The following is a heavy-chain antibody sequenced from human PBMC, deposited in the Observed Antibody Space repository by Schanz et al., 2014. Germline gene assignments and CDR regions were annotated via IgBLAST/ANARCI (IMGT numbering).Heavy chain of an antibody. J-gene: IGHJ4*02. V-gene: IGHV3-66*01. CDR2: IYSGGST. Sequence: EVQLVESGGGLVQPGGSLRLSCAASGYTFSSNAMSWVRQAPGKGLEWVSVIYSGGSTYYADSVKGRFTISRDNAKNSLYLQMNSLRAEDTAVYYCERFQSPHQPFDYWGQGTLVTVSS. D-gene: IGHD2-2*01. CDR1: GYTFSSNA. CDR3: ERFQSPHQPFDY.